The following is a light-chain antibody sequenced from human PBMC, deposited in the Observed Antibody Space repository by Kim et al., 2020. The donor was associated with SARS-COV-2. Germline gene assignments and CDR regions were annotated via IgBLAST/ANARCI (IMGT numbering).Light chain of an antibody. J-gene: IGLJ2*01. Sequence: SYELTQPPSVSVAPGKTARITCGGNNIGSKSVHWYQQRPGQAPVLVIYYKNDRLSGIPERLSGSNSGNTATLTISSVEAGDEGDYYCQAWDTSSDHVVFG. CDR3: QAWDTSSDHVV. CDR2: YKN. V-gene: IGLV3-21*04. CDR1: NIGSKS.